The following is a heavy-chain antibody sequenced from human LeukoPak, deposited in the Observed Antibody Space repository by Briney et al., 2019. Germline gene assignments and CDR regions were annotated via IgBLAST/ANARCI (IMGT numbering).Heavy chain of an antibody. CDR3: ARDRGFGKNWFDP. CDR1: GFTFSSYW. CDR2: IWYDGSNK. J-gene: IGHJ5*02. Sequence: PGGSLRLSCAASGFTFSSYWMSWVRQAPGKGLEWVAVIWYDGSNKYYADSVKGRFTISRDNSKNTLYLQMNSLRAEDTAVYYCARDRGFGKNWFDPWGQGTLVTVSS. D-gene: IGHD3-16*01. V-gene: IGHV3-33*08.